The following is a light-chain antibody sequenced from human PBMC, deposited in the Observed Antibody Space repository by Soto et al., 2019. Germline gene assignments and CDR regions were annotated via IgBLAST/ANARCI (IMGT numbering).Light chain of an antibody. J-gene: IGKJ2*01. CDR1: QSISSW. CDR2: MGS. CDR3: QQYNNFPST. Sequence: DIQMTQSPSTLSASVGDRVTITCRASQSISSWLVWYQQKPGKAPKLLIYMGSSLESGVSSRFSGSGAGTEFTLTISSLQPDDSATYYCQQYNNFPSTFGQGTKLQIK. V-gene: IGKV1-5*03.